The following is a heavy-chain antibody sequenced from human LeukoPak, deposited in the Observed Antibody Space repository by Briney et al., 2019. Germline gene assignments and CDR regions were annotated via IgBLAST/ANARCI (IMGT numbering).Heavy chain of an antibody. CDR3: ARGYQLLYSVSFYYYGMDV. V-gene: IGHV3-33*08. D-gene: IGHD2-2*02. CDR2: IWYDGNNK. Sequence: GGSLRLSCAASGFTFNSYDMNWVRQAPGKGLEWVAGIWYDGNNKYYADSVKGRFTISRDNSKNTLYLQMSSLRVEDTAVYYCARGYQLLYSVSFYYYGMDVWGQGTTVTVSS. CDR1: GFTFNSYD. J-gene: IGHJ6*02.